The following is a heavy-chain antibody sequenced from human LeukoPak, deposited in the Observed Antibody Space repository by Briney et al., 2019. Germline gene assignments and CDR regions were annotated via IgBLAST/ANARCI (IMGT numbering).Heavy chain of an antibody. CDR2: TFYRSKWYN. J-gene: IGHJ4*02. Sequence: SQTLSLTCAISGDSVSSNSAAWNWIRQSPPRGLEWLGRTFYRSKWYNDYAVSVKSRITINPDTSKNQVSLQLNSVTPEDTAVYYCARETSFRYYDIWSGWDYWGQGTLVTVSS. CDR3: ARETSFRYYDIWSGWDY. CDR1: GDSVSSNSAA. D-gene: IGHD3-3*01. V-gene: IGHV6-1*01.